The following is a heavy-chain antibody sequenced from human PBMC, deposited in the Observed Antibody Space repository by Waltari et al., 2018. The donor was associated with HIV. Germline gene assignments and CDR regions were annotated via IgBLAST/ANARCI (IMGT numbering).Heavy chain of an antibody. CDR1: GGSISSYY. CDR3: ARGARYYYYGMDV. J-gene: IGHJ6*02. V-gene: IGHV4-59*01. Sequence: QVQLQESGPGLVKPSETLSLTCPVSGGSISSYYWSWIRQPPGKGLEWIGYIYYSGSTNYNPSLKSRVTISVDTSKNQFSLKLSSVTAADTAVYYCARGARYYYYGMDVWGQGTTVTVSS. CDR2: IYYSGST.